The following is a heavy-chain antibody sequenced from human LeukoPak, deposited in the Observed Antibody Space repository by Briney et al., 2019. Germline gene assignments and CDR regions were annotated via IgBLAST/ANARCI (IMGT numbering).Heavy chain of an antibody. CDR2: IYYSGSP. J-gene: IGHJ4*02. Sequence: SETLSLTCTVSGGSISNNNYYWAWIRQPPGKGLECIGSIYYSGSPYYNPSLKSRVTISVDTSKNQFSLRLSSVTAADTAVYYCATWRTAKNGFDYWGQGTLVTASS. CDR1: GGSISNNNYY. V-gene: IGHV4-39*01. CDR3: ATWRTAKNGFDY. D-gene: IGHD2-8*01.